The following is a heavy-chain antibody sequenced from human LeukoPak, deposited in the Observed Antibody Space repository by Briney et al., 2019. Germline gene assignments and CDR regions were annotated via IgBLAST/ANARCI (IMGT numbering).Heavy chain of an antibody. CDR2: IYSGGST. CDR3: ARDLKFGGYSLRYYYYGMDV. V-gene: IGHV3-66*01. Sequence: GGSLRLSCAASGFTVSSNYMSWVRQAPGKGLEWVSVIYSGGSTYYADSVKGRFTISIDNSKNTLYLQMNSLRAEDTAVYYYARDLKFGGYSLRYYYYGMDVWGQGTTVTVSS. J-gene: IGHJ6*02. CDR1: GFTVSSNY. D-gene: IGHD5-18*01.